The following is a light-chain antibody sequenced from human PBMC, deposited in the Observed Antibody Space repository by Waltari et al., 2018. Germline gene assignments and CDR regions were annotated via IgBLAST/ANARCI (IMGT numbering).Light chain of an antibody. J-gene: IGLJ1*01. CDR2: EVS. CDR1: SSDVGGYNY. V-gene: IGLV2-8*01. Sequence: QSALTQPPSASGPPGQSVTISCTGTSSDVGGYNYVSWYQQHPGKAPKLMIYEVSKRPSGVPGRFSGSKSGNTASLTVAGLQAEDEAEYYCSSSAGSNKTSYVFGTGTKVTVL. CDR3: SSSAGSNKTSYV.